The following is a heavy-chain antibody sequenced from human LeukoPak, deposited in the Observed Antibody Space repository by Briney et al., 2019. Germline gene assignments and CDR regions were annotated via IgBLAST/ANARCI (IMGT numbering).Heavy chain of an antibody. CDR3: ARLHFAAAEEFDP. V-gene: IGHV4-59*08. CDR1: GGSINGYY. Sequence: PSETLSPTCTVFGGSINGYYWSWIRQPPGKGLEWIGYIYYSGNTNYNPSLKSRVSISVDTSKNQFSLNLSSVTAADTAVYYCARLHFAAAEEFDPWGQGTLVTVSS. J-gene: IGHJ5*02. CDR2: IYYSGNT. D-gene: IGHD6-13*01.